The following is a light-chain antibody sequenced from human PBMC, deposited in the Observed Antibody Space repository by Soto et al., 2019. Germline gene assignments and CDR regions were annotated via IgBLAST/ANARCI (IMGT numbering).Light chain of an antibody. CDR2: EVS. V-gene: IGLV2-14*01. CDR3: SSYTSGSTLVV. J-gene: IGLJ2*01. Sequence: QSALTQPASVSGSPGQSITISCTGTSSDVGGYNYVSWYQQHPGKAPKLMIYEVSNRPSGVSNRFSGSKSGNTASLTTSGLEAEDEVDYYCSSYTSGSTLVVFGGGTKLTVL. CDR1: SSDVGGYNY.